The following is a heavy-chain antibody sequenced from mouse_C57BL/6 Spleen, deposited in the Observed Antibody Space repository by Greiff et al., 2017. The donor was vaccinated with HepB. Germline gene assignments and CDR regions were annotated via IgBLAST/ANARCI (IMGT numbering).Heavy chain of an antibody. CDR2: IYPGDGDT. CDR3: AREDWDGGYFDV. CDR1: GYAFSSSW. J-gene: IGHJ1*03. Sequence: VQLQQSGPELVKPGASVKISCKASGYAFSSSWMNWVKQRPGKGLEWIGRIYPGDGDTNYNGKFKGKATLTADKSSSTAYMQLSSLTSEDSAVYFCAREDWDGGYFDVWGTGTTVTVSS. D-gene: IGHD4-1*01. V-gene: IGHV1-82*01.